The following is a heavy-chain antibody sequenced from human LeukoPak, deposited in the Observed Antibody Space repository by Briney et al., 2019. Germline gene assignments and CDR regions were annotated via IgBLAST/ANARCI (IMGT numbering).Heavy chain of an antibody. CDR2: INHSGST. V-gene: IGHV4-34*01. J-gene: IGHJ5*02. Sequence: SETLSLTCAVYGGSFSGYYWSWIRQPPGKGLEWIGEINHSGSTNYNPSLKSRVTISVDTSKNQFSLKLSSVTAADTAVYYCARGFYGGNSSRFDPWGQGTLVTVSS. CDR3: ARGFYGGNSSRFDP. D-gene: IGHD4-23*01. CDR1: GGSFSGYY.